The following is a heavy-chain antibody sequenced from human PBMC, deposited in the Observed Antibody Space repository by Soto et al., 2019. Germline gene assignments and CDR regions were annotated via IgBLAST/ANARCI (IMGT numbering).Heavy chain of an antibody. CDR1: GYTFTGYY. V-gene: IGHV1-2*04. CDR2: INPNSGGT. Sequence: QVQLVQSGAEVKKPGASVKVSCKASGYTFTGYYMHWVRQAPGQGLEWMGWINPNSGGTNYAQKFQGWGTMTRDTSISTVYMELSRLRSDDTAVYYCARDGLSRTSPPGYANDNWFDPWGQGTLVTVSS. J-gene: IGHJ5*02. CDR3: ARDGLSRTSPPGYANDNWFDP. D-gene: IGHD5-18*01.